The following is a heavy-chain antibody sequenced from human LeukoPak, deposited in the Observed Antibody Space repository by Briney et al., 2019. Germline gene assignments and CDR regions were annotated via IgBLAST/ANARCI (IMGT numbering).Heavy chain of an antibody. D-gene: IGHD2-15*01. V-gene: IGHV4-39*07. CDR3: ARVWWLLLDY. Sequence: SETLSLTCTVSGGSISSSSYYWGWIRPPPGQGLEWIGSIYYSGSTYYNPALKSLATISVDTSKNQFSLKLSSVTAADTAVYYCARVWWLLLDYWGQGTLVTVSS. J-gene: IGHJ4*02. CDR1: GGSISSSSYY. CDR2: IYYSGST.